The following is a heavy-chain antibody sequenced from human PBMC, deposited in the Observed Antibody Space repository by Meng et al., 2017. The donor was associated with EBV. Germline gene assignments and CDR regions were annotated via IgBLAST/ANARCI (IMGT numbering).Heavy chain of an antibody. J-gene: IGHJ4*02. CDR3: ARLNQFLEWDFDY. Sequence: QLRESGPGLVRPSETLSLTCTVSGGAMSPYYWNWIRQFPEKGLEWIGYVHESGNSNYNPSLRDRVTISLDTSKNQFSLELNSVTAADTALYYCARLNQFLEWDFDYWGRGTQVTVSS. D-gene: IGHD3-3*01. CDR1: GGAMSPYY. V-gene: IGHV4-59*01. CDR2: VHESGNS.